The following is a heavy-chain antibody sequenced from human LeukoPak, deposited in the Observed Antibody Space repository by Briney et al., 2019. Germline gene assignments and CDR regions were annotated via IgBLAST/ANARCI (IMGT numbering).Heavy chain of an antibody. CDR2: ISGSGGST. D-gene: IGHD3-22*01. Sequence: GGSLRLSCAASGFTFSSYAMSWVRQAPGKGLEWVSAISGSGGSTYYADSVKGRFTISRDNSKNTLYLQLNSLKIEDTAVYYCATDPLDSSGWYQVGDYWGQGTLVTVSS. CDR3: ATDPLDSSGWYQVGDY. V-gene: IGHV3-23*01. J-gene: IGHJ4*02. CDR1: GFTFSSYA.